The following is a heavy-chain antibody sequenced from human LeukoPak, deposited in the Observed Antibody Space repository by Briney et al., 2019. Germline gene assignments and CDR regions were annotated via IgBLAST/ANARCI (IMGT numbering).Heavy chain of an antibody. D-gene: IGHD2-2*01. V-gene: IGHV3-30*02. Sequence: GGSLRLSCAASGFTFSSYGMHWVRQAPGKGLEWVAFIRYDGSSKYYADSVKGRFAISRDNSKNTLYLQMNSLRAEDTAVYYCAKDGGSRIYYYYYGMDVWGQGTTVTVSS. J-gene: IGHJ6*02. CDR2: IRYDGSSK. CDR3: AKDGGSRIYYYYYGMDV. CDR1: GFTFSSYG.